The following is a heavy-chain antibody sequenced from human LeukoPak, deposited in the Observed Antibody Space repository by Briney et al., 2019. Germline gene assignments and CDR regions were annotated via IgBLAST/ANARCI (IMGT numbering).Heavy chain of an antibody. J-gene: IGHJ4*02. CDR3: ARQRGSGCLDY. CDR1: RVSLSNYW. Sequence: GGSLRLSCADSRVSLSNYWKSWVRQAPGKGLEWVANIKQDGSETYYVDSVKGRFTISTDNAKNSLSLQMNSLRAEDTAVYYCARQRGSGCLDYWGQGTLVTVSS. D-gene: IGHD6-19*01. V-gene: IGHV3-7*01. CDR2: IKQDGSET.